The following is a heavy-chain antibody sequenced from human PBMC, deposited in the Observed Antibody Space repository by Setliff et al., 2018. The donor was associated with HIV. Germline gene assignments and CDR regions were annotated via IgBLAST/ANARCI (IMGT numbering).Heavy chain of an antibody. V-gene: IGHV4-4*07. Sequence: SETLSLTCTVSGASISSYYWSWIRQPAGKGLEWIGRFYSSGSTNYNPSLKSRVTMSVDTSKNQFSLNLRSVTAADTAVYYCARVSKTYWYSIPRDYYHHMDVWGKGTTVTVSS. CDR3: ARVSKTYWYSIPRDYYHHMDV. CDR1: GASISSYY. D-gene: IGHD2-8*02. CDR2: FYSSGST. J-gene: IGHJ6*03.